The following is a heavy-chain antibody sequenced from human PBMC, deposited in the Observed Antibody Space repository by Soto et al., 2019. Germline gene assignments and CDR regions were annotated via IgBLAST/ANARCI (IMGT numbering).Heavy chain of an antibody. CDR2: IYYSGST. CDR1: GGSISGYY. D-gene: IGHD1-26*01. V-gene: IGHV4-59*01. J-gene: IGHJ4*02. Sequence: QVQLQESGPGLVKPSETLSLTCAVSGGSISGYYWSWIRQPPGKGLEWIGYIYYSGSTNYNPSLKXRLTISVXXXKNQFSLKMSSVTAADTAVYYCARSGSYGGFFAYWGQGNLVTVSS. CDR3: ARSGSYGGFFAY.